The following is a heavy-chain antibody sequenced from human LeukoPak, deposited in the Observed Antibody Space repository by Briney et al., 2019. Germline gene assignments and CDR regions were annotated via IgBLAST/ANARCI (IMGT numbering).Heavy chain of an antibody. CDR2: ISYDGSNK. CDR3: ARDWRDYGFRPEVDY. V-gene: IGHV3-30-3*01. Sequence: GGSLRLSCAASGFTFSSYAMHWVRQAPGKGLEWVAVISYDGSNKYYADSVKGRFTISRDNSKNTLYLQMNSLRAEDTAVYYCARDWRDYGFRPEVDYWGQGTLVTVSS. J-gene: IGHJ4*02. CDR1: GFTFSSYA. D-gene: IGHD4-17*01.